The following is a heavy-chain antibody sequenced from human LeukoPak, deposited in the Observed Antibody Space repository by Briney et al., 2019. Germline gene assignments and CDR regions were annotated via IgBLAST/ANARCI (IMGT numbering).Heavy chain of an antibody. V-gene: IGHV1-46*01. D-gene: IGHD3-22*01. CDR2: INPSVGIT. CDR3: ARGSQPSLVVIQNNFEY. CDR1: GYTFIYYY. J-gene: IGHJ4*02. Sequence: ASVKVSCKASGYTFIYYYMHWVRQAPGQGLEWMGIINPSVGITSYAQKFQGRVTMTRDTSTSTVYMELSSLRSEDTAVYYCARGSQPSLVVIQNNFEYWGQGTLVTVSS.